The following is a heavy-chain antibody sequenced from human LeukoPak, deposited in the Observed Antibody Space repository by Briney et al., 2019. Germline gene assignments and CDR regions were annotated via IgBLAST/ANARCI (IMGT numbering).Heavy chain of an antibody. CDR1: GFTLSSYD. Sequence: GGSLRLSCAASGFTLSSYDMHWVRQPTGKGLEWVSGIDIPGNTYYPDSVKGRFTMSRESAKNSLYLQMNSLRAGDTAVYYCAKDQGGRGIVVVPAAIGFDYWGQGTLVTVSS. V-gene: IGHV3-13*01. D-gene: IGHD2-2*01. CDR3: AKDQGGRGIVVVPAAIGFDY. CDR2: IDIPGNT. J-gene: IGHJ4*02.